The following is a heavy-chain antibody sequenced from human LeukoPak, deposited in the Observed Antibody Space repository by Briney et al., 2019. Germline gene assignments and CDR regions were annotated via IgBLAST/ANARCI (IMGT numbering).Heavy chain of an antibody. V-gene: IGHV1-2*02. D-gene: IGHD3-3*01. CDR1: GYTFTGYY. J-gene: IGHJ4*02. CDR3: ARDRGIFGVGSSPYDY. CDR2: INPNSGGT. Sequence: ASVKVSCKASGYTFTGYYMHWVRQAPGQGLEWMGWINPNSGGTNYAQKFQGRVTMTRDTSISTAYMELSRLRSDDTAVYYCARDRGIFGVGSSPYDYWGQGTLVTVSS.